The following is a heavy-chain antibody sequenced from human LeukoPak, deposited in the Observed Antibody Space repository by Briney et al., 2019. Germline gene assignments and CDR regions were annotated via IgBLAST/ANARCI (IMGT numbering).Heavy chain of an antibody. D-gene: IGHD4-23*01. CDR2: IYYSGST. V-gene: IGHV4-39*07. J-gene: IGHJ4*02. Sequence: PSETLSLTCTVSGGSISSSSYYWGWIRQPPGKGLEWIGSIYYSGSTYYNPSLKSRVTISVDTSKNQFSLKLSSVTAADTAVYYCARGVETTVVTPFHYWGQGTLVTVSS. CDR1: GGSISSSSYY. CDR3: ARGVETTVVTPFHY.